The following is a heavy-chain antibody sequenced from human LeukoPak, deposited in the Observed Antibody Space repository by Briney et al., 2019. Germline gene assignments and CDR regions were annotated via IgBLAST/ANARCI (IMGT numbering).Heavy chain of an antibody. Sequence: GGSLRLSCAASGFTFSSYSMNWVRQAPGKGLEWVSSIGSSSSYIYYADSVKGRFTISRDNAKNSLYLQMNSLRAEDTAVYYCARALPGYSSSWYQGYYYYGMDVWGQGTTVTVSS. D-gene: IGHD6-13*01. V-gene: IGHV3-21*01. CDR3: ARALPGYSSSWYQGYYYYGMDV. J-gene: IGHJ6*02. CDR2: IGSSSSYI. CDR1: GFTFSSYS.